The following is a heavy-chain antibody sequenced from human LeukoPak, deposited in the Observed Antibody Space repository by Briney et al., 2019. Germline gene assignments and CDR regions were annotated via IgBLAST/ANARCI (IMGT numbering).Heavy chain of an antibody. D-gene: IGHD2-15*01. CDR1: GFTFSSYA. Sequence: PGRSLRLSCAASGFTFSSYAMHWVRQAPGKGLEWVAVISYDGSNKYYADSVKGRFTISRDNSKSTLYLQMNSLRAEDTAVYYCARDWGYCSGGSCYSFDYWGQGTLVTVSS. J-gene: IGHJ4*02. CDR2: ISYDGSNK. CDR3: ARDWGYCSGGSCYSFDY. V-gene: IGHV3-30*04.